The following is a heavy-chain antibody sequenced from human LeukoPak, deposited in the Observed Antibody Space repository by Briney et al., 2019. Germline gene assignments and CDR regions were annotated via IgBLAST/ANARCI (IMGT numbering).Heavy chain of an antibody. CDR3: ARDDGYYYDSSGYLLI. CDR1: GYTFTSYG. J-gene: IGHJ4*02. CDR2: ISAYNGNT. Sequence: ASVKVSCKASGYTFTSYGISWVRQAPGQGLEWMGWISAYNGNTNYAQKLQGRVTMTTDTSTSTAYMELRSLRSDDTAVYYCARDDGYYYDSSGYLLIWGQGTLVTVSS. D-gene: IGHD3-22*01. V-gene: IGHV1-18*01.